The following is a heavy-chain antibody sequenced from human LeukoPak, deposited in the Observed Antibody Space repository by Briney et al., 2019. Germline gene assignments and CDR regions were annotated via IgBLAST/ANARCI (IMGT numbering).Heavy chain of an antibody. CDR3: ARDRSGYGNWFDP. J-gene: IGHJ5*02. D-gene: IGHD6-19*01. CDR2: ISGSSSYI. V-gene: IGHV3-21*01. CDR1: GFTFSSYS. Sequence: PGGSLRLSCAASGFTFSSYSMNWVRQAPGKGLEWASSISGSSSYINYADSVKGRFTISRDNAKNSLYLQMNSLRAEDTAVYHCARDRSGYGNWFDPWGQGTLVTVSS.